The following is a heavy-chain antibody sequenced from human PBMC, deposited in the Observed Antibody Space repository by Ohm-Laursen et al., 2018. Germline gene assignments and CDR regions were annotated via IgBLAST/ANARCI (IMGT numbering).Heavy chain of an antibody. J-gene: IGHJ6*02. V-gene: IGHV3-23*01. CDR3: AKAARVGATKGYYYYGMDV. D-gene: IGHD1-26*01. CDR2: IRGSGGA. CDR1: EFTFSTYA. Sequence: SLRLSCSASEFTFSTYAMSWVRQAPGKGLEWVSAIRGSGGANFADSVKGRFTISRDNSKNTLYLQMDSLRAEDTAVYYCAKAARVGATKGYYYYGMDVWGQGTTVTVSS.